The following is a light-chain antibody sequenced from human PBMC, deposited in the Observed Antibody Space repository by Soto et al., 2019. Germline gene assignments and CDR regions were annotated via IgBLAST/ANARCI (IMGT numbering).Light chain of an antibody. CDR2: EVS. J-gene: IGLJ2*01. V-gene: IGLV2-14*01. Sequence: QSALTQPASVSGSPGQSITISSTGTSSDVGGYNYVAWYQQHPGKAPKLMIYEVSKRPSGVSNRFSGSKSGNTASLTISGLQAEDEADYYCSSYTGSSSVVFGGGTKVTVL. CDR1: SSDVGGYNY. CDR3: SSYTGSSSVV.